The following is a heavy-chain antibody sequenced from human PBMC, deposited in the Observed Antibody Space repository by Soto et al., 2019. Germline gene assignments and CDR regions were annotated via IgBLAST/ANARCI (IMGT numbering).Heavy chain of an antibody. CDR1: GDSVSNNDAA. Sequence: SQTLSLTCAISGDSVSNNDAAWNWIRQSPSRGLEWLGRTYYRSKWYNDYAVSVKSRITINPDTSKNQFSLQLNSVTPEDTAVYYGAKGGSGYDYWLDPWGQGTLVTVAS. D-gene: IGHD5-12*01. CDR2: TYYRSKWYN. CDR3: AKGGSGYDYWLDP. J-gene: IGHJ5*02. V-gene: IGHV6-1*01.